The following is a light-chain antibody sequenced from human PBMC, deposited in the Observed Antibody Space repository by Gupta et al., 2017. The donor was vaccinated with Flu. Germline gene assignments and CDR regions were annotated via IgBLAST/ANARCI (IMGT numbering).Light chain of an antibody. Sequence: GDRVTITCRASQGISSYLAWYQQKPGKAPKLLIYAASTLQSGVPSRFSGSGSGTDFTLTISCLQSEDFATYYCQQYYSYRWTFGQGTKVEIK. V-gene: IGKV1-8*01. J-gene: IGKJ1*01. CDR2: AAS. CDR3: QQYYSYRWT. CDR1: QGISSY.